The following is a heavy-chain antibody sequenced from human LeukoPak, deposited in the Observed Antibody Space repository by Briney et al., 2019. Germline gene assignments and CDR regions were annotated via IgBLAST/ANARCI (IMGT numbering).Heavy chain of an antibody. D-gene: IGHD4-17*01. CDR1: GGSISSSSYY. J-gene: IGHJ5*02. CDR3: ARDWYGDYTWWFDP. Sequence: SETLSLTCAVSGGSISSSSYYWGWIRQPPGKGLEWIGSIYYSGSTYYNPSLKSRVTISVDTSKNQFSLKLSSVTAADTAVYYCARDWYGDYTWWFDPWGQGTLVTVSS. CDR2: IYYSGST. V-gene: IGHV4-39*07.